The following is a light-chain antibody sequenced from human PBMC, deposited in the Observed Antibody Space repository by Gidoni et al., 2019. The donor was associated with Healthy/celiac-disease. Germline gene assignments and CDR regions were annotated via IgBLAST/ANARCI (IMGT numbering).Light chain of an antibody. CDR2: AES. CDR1: QSISSY. Sequence: DIQMTQSPSSLSASVGDRVTITCRASQSISSYLNWYKQKPGKDPKLLIYAESSLQSGVPSRFSGSGSWTAFTLTTSSLQPEDFATYYCQQSYSTPYTFGQGTKLEIK. J-gene: IGKJ2*01. V-gene: IGKV1-39*01. CDR3: QQSYSTPYT.